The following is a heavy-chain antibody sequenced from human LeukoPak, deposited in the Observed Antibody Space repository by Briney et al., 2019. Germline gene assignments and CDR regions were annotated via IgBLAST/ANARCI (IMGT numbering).Heavy chain of an antibody. D-gene: IGHD6-13*01. CDR2: IYDSGYT. Sequence: PSETLSLTCTVSGGSISNYYGSWIRQPPGKGLEWIGYIYDSGYTNYNPSLKSRVTISVDTSKNQFSLKLSSVTAADTAVYYCARESVAAAGYYYYYYMDVWGKGTTVTVSS. J-gene: IGHJ6*03. CDR1: GGSISNYY. V-gene: IGHV4-59*01. CDR3: ARESVAAAGYYYYYYMDV.